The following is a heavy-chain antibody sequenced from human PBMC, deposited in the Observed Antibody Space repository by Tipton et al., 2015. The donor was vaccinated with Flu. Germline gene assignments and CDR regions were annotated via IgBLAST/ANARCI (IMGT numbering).Heavy chain of an antibody. D-gene: IGHD2-15*01. Sequence: SLRLSCAASGFIVSNNYMNWVRQAPGKGLEWVSVIYSDGSTYYADSVKGRFTISRDNSKDTLYLQMNSLRAEDTAVYYCARDSWAGYCSGGGCPLGGMDVWGQGTTVTVSS. J-gene: IGHJ6*02. CDR3: ARDSWAGYCSGGGCPLGGMDV. CDR2: IYSDGST. CDR1: GFIVSNNY. V-gene: IGHV3-53*05.